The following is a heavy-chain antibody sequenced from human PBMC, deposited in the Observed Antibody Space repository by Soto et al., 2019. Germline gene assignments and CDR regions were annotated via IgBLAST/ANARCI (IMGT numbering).Heavy chain of an antibody. V-gene: IGHV3-74*01. CDR2: INSDGSST. Sequence: PGGSLRLSCAASGFTFSSYWMHWVRQAPGKGLVWVSRINSDGSSTSYADSVKGRFTISRDNAKNTLYLQMNSLRAEDTAVYYCASGNDFWSGYLQLWGQGTLVTVS. CDR3: ASGNDFWSGYLQL. J-gene: IGHJ1*01. CDR1: GFTFSSYW. D-gene: IGHD3-3*01.